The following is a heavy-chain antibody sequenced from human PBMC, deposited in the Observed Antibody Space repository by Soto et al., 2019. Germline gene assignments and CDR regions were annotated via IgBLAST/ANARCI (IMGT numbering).Heavy chain of an antibody. CDR2: INPAGNVQ. J-gene: IGHJ3*02. Sequence: PGGSLRLSCTASGLTFSISCMTWVRQAPGEGLEWVSNINPAGNVQHYADSVKERFTISRDNAKNSLFLQMSGLRVEDTAVYYCATANTPYAFDMWGQGTMVTVS. V-gene: IGHV3-7*01. CDR3: ATANTPYAFDM. CDR1: GLTFSISC.